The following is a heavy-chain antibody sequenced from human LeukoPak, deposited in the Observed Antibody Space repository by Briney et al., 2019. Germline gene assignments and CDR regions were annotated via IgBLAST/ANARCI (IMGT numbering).Heavy chain of an antibody. CDR2: INSDGSRT. J-gene: IGHJ6*02. D-gene: IGHD2-2*01. CDR3: TRERSVPGRYYYYYAMDV. Sequence: PGGSLRLSCAASGFTFNNYWMHWVRQAPGKGLVWVSHINSDGSRTTYADSVKGRFTISRDNDKNTLYLQMNSLRVEDTAVYYCTRERSVPGRYYYYYAMDVWGQGTTVTVSS. V-gene: IGHV3-74*01. CDR1: GFTFNNYW.